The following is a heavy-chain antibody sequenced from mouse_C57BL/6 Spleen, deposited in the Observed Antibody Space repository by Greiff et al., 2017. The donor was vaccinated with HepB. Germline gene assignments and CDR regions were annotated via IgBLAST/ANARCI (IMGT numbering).Heavy chain of an antibody. J-gene: IGHJ1*03. Sequence: VQLQQSGAELARPGASVKLSCKASGYTFTSYGISWVKQRTGQGLEWIGEIYPRSGNTYYNEKFKGKAPLTADKSSSTAYMELRSLTSEDSAVYFCASPSVVATRYWYFDVWGTGTTVTVSS. CDR2: IYPRSGNT. D-gene: IGHD1-1*01. CDR1: GYTFTSYG. V-gene: IGHV1-81*01. CDR3: ASPSVVATRYWYFDV.